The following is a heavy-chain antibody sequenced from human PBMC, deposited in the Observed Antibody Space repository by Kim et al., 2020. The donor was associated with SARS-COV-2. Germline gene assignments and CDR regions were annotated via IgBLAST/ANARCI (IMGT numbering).Heavy chain of an antibody. D-gene: IGHD3-22*01. CDR3: ARAPSSVYYPWYFDL. V-gene: IGHV3-11*01. J-gene: IGHJ2*01. Sequence: GGSLRLSCAASGFIFSDYYMSWIRQAPGKGLEWVSYISSRGTTIYYADSVKGRFTISRDNAKNSLYLQMNSLRAEDTAIYYCARAPSSVYYPWYFDLWGRGTLVTVSS. CDR2: ISSRGTTI. CDR1: GFIFSDYY.